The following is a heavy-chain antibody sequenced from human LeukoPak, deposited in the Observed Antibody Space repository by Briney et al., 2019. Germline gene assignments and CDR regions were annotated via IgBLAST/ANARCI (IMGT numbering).Heavy chain of an antibody. Sequence: GGSLRLSCAVSGFTFTSCWKHWVRQAPGKGLVWVSRINNDGSDISYADSVKGRFTISRDNAKNTLYLQMSSLRAEDTAVYYCAKGTFRGVIAHFDYWGQGTLVTVSS. CDR3: AKGTFRGVIAHFDY. V-gene: IGHV3-74*01. CDR2: INNDGSDI. J-gene: IGHJ4*02. CDR1: GFTFTSCW. D-gene: IGHD3-10*01.